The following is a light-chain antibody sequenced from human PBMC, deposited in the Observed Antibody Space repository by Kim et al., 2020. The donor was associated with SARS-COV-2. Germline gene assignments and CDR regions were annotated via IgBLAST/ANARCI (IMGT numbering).Light chain of an antibody. Sequence: DIQMTQSPSSLSASVGDRVTISCRASQAISSYLAWFQQKPGKAPKSLIYAASNLHSGVPSRFSGSGSGTDFTLTINSLQPEDFATYYCQQYNTYPITFGQGTRLEIK. J-gene: IGKJ5*01. V-gene: IGKV1-16*01. CDR2: AAS. CDR3: QQYNTYPIT. CDR1: QAISSY.